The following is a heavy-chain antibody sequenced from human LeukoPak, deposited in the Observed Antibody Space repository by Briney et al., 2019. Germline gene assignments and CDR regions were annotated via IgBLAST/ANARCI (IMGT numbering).Heavy chain of an antibody. Sequence: PSETLSLTCAVYGGSFSFYYWSWIRQPPGKGLEWIGEINDSGSSNYNPSLRSRVTISVDKSKNQFSLKLSSVTAADTAVYYCARERGWELLRVGGAFDIWGQGTMVTVSS. CDR1: GGSFSFYY. CDR3: ARERGWELLRVGGAFDI. J-gene: IGHJ3*02. D-gene: IGHD1-26*01. CDR2: INDSGSS. V-gene: IGHV4-34*01.